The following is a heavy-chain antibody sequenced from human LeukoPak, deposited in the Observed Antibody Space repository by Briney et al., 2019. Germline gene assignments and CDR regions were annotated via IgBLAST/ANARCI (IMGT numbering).Heavy chain of an antibody. CDR3: ARDHGYSYFDY. Sequence: GGSLRLSCAASGFTFSSYWMSWVRQAPGKGLEWVANIKQDGSEKYYVDSVKGRFTISRDNAKNSLYLQMNSLRAEDTAVYHCARDHGYSYFDYWGQGTLVTVSS. V-gene: IGHV3-7*01. CDR1: GFTFSSYW. D-gene: IGHD5-18*01. J-gene: IGHJ4*02. CDR2: IKQDGSEK.